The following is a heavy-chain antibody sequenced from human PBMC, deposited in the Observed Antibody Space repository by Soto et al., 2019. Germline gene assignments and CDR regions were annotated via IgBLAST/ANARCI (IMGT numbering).Heavy chain of an antibody. D-gene: IGHD2-15*01. V-gene: IGHV3-33*08. CDR2: ICDNGSNK. CDR3: ARDPSIVVVAANLGAHAFDI. CDR1: GFTFSTYT. Sequence: GGSLRLSCSASGFTFSTYTMSWVRQAPGKGLEWVAGICDNGSNKYYADSVKGRFTISRDNSKNTLYLQMNSLRAEDTAVYYCARDPSIVVVAANLGAHAFDIRGQGTMVTVSS. J-gene: IGHJ3*02.